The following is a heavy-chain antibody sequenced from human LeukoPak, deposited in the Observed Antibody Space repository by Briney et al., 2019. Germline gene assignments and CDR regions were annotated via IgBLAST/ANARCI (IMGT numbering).Heavy chain of an antibody. CDR2: INSDGSST. Sequence: GGSLRLSCAASGFTFSSYAMSWVRQAPGKGLVWVSRINSDGSSTSYADSVKGRFTISRDNAKNTLYLQMNSLRAEDTAVYYCARDYRTYYYDSSGPDYWGQGTLVTVSS. V-gene: IGHV3-74*01. CDR3: ARDYRTYYYDSSGPDY. D-gene: IGHD3-22*01. CDR1: GFTFSSYA. J-gene: IGHJ4*02.